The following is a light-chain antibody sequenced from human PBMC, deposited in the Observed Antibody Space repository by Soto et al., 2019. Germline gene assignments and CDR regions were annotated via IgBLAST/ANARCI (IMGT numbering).Light chain of an antibody. J-gene: IGLJ3*02. CDR1: SSNTGAGYD. CDR2: GTS. V-gene: IGLV1-40*01. Sequence: QLVLTQPPSVSGAPGQRVTISCTGSSSNTGAGYDVHWYQQLPGTAPKLLIYGTSNRPSGVPDRFSGSKSGTSASLAITGLQAEDEADYYCQSHDSSLSGSRVFGGGTKLTVL. CDR3: QSHDSSLSGSRV.